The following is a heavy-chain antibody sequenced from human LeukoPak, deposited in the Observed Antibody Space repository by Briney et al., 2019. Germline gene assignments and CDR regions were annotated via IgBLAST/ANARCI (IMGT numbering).Heavy chain of an antibody. CDR3: ARDRAFDI. Sequence: ETLSLTCTVSGGSISSYYWNWIRQPPGKGLEWVANMKEDGSEKYYVDSVKGRFTISRDNAKNSLYLQMNSLRAEDTAVYYCARDRAFDIWGQGTMVTVSS. J-gene: IGHJ3*02. CDR1: GGSISSYY. CDR2: MKEDGSEK. V-gene: IGHV3-7*01.